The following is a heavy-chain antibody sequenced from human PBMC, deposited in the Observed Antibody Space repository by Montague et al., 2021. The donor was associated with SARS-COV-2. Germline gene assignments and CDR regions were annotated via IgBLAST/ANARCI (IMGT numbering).Heavy chain of an antibody. CDR1: GDSMSGYY. Sequence: SETLSLTCTVSGDSMSGYYWSWVRQAPGTGLEWIGCIFYSGSTSXNPSLNSRVTISIDTSKKQFSLKLTSVTAADTAVYFCAREGGTKSSHWWGAFDSWGQGTLVTVSS. D-gene: IGHD2-15*01. V-gene: IGHV4-59*01. J-gene: IGHJ4*02. CDR3: AREGGTKSSHWWGAFDS. CDR2: IFYSGST.